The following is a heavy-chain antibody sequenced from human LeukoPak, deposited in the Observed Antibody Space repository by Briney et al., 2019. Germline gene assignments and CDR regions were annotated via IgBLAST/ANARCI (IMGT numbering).Heavy chain of an antibody. J-gene: IGHJ5*02. CDR1: GFTFSSYE. CDR2: ISSSGSTI. Sequence: GGSLRLSCAASGFTFSSYEMNWVRQAPGKGLEWVSYISSSGSTISYADSVKGRFTISRDNAKNSLYLQMNSLRAEDTAVYYCARAVDSSGWKNWFDPWGQGTLVPVSS. CDR3: ARAVDSSGWKNWFDP. D-gene: IGHD6-19*01. V-gene: IGHV3-48*03.